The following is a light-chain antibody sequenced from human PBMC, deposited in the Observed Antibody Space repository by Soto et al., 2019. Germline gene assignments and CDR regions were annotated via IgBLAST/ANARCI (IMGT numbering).Light chain of an antibody. V-gene: IGKV1-6*01. CDR1: QGIRTD. Sequence: AVQLTQSPSSLSASVGDRVTITCRASQGIRTDLGWYQQKPGKAPKVLIFGASTLQSGVPSRFSGSGSGTDFTLTISSPQPEDFATYYCLQDYSYPRTFGQGTKVEI. J-gene: IGKJ1*01. CDR3: LQDYSYPRT. CDR2: GAS.